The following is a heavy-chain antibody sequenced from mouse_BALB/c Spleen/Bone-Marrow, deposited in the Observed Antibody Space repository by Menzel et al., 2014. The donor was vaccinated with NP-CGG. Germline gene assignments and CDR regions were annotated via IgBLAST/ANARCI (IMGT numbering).Heavy chain of an antibody. CDR1: GYAFSIYW. CDR3: ARGGISIDY. Sequence: VKLMESGAELVRPGSSVKISCKASGYAFSIYWMNWVKQRPGQGLEWIGQIYPGDDDTDYNGKFKGEATLTADRSSSTAYMQLNSLTSEDSAVYFCARGGISIDYWGQGTTLTVPS. CDR2: IYPGDDDT. J-gene: IGHJ2*01. V-gene: IGHV1-80*01.